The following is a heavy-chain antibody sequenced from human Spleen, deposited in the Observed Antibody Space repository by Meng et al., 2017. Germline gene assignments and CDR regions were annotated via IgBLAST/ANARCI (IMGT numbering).Heavy chain of an antibody. CDR2: INIYNGIT. CDR3: RTRGNPYLDR. Sequence: ASAKVFCNASVHTFITYTPSWVRQAPGQGLQWMGWINIYNGITNYGRNFLGRLTLITDTTTSTGYIELRSITSDDTAEYYCRTRGNPYLDRWGQGTLVTVSS. V-gene: IGHV1-18*01. J-gene: IGHJ4*02. CDR1: VHTFITYT.